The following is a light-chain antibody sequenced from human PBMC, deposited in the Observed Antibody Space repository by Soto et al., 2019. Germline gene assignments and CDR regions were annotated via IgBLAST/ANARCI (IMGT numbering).Light chain of an antibody. V-gene: IGLV2-11*01. CDR2: DVS. CDR3: CSYAGRYTYI. CDR1: SSDVGGYNY. J-gene: IGLJ1*01. Sequence: QSVLTQPRSVSGSPGQSVTISCAGTSSDVGGYNYVSWYQQHPGKAPKLMIYDVSKRPSGVPDRSSGSKSGNTASLTISGLQAEDEADYYCCSYAGRYTYIFXTGTKGTVL.